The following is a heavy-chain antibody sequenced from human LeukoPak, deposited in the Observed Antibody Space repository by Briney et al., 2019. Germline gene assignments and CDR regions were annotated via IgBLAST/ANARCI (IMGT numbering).Heavy chain of an antibody. CDR1: GGSLSSGSYY. V-gene: IGHV4-61*02. CDR2: LYTSGST. J-gene: IGHJ5*02. Sequence: SQTLPLTCTDCGGSLSSGSYYWSWIRQPAGKGLEWIGRLYTSGSTNYNPSLKSRVTISVDTSKDQFSLKVSSVTAADTAVYYCARGLFKGWFDPWGQGTLVTVSS. D-gene: IGHD2-21*01. CDR3: ARGLFKGWFDP.